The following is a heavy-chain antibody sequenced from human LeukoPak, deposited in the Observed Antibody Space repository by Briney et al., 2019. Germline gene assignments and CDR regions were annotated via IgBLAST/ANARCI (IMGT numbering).Heavy chain of an antibody. J-gene: IGHJ4*02. CDR2: IKEDGSKK. D-gene: IGHD3-22*01. Sequence: GGSLRLSCAASGFTFSGCWMTWVRQAPGKGLEWVANIKEDGSKKNYVDSVKGRFTIFRDNAMNSLYLQMNSLRAEDTAVYYCATPLDYYDSSGYHQGGDWGQGTLVTVSS. CDR3: ATPLDYYDSSGYHQGGD. V-gene: IGHV3-7*03. CDR1: GFTFSGCW.